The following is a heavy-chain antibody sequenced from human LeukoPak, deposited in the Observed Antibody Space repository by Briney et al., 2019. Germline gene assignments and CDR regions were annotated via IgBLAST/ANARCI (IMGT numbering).Heavy chain of an antibody. CDR2: IAASGGST. J-gene: IGHJ5*02. CDR3: AKDLGCSTSSCRYNWFDP. V-gene: IGHV3-23*01. D-gene: IGHD2-2*01. CDR1: GFTFSSYA. Sequence: GGPLRLSGAAPGFTFSSYAMTWFRQAPGKGLEWVSLIAASGGSTYYADSVKGRFTISRDNSKNTLYLQMSSLRAEDTAIYHCAKDLGCSTSSCRYNWFDPWGQGTLVTVSS.